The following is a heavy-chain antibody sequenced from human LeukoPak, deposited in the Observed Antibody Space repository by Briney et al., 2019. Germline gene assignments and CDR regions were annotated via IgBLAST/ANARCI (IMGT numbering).Heavy chain of an antibody. CDR3: ARAPYYYDSSGYYYVAWFDP. CDR2: ISAYNGNT. J-gene: IGHJ5*02. Sequence: ASVKVSCTASGYTFTSYGISWVRQAPGQGLEWMGWISAYNGNTNYAQKLQGRVTMTTDTSTSTAYMELRSLRSDDTAVYYCARAPYYYDSSGYYYVAWFDPWGQGTLVTVSS. D-gene: IGHD3-22*01. CDR1: GYTFTSYG. V-gene: IGHV1-18*01.